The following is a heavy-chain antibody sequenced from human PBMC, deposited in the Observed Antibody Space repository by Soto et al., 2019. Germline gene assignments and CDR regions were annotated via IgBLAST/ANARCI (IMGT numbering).Heavy chain of an antibody. J-gene: IGHJ4*02. CDR3: TIYDSGPTAFDY. CDR2: VSTYNGKT. CDR1: GYTFTRYG. D-gene: IGHD3-22*01. V-gene: IGHV1-18*01. Sequence: QVQLVQSGGEVKKPGASVKVSCKTSGYTFTRYGISWVRQAPGQGLEWMGWVSTYNGKTDYVQRLQGRVTMTADTSTNTAYMELKSLRSDDTAMYFCTIYDSGPTAFDYWGRGTLVTVSS.